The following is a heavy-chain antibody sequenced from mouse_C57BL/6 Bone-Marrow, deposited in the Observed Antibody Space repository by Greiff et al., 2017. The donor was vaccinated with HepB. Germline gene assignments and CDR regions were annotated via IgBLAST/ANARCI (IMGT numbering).Heavy chain of an antibody. CDR3: ATPSTMVTTEFAY. D-gene: IGHD2-2*01. CDR1: GYTFTGYW. Sequence: QVQLQQPGAELVMPGASVKLSCKATGYTFTGYWIEWVKQRPGHGLEWIGEILPGSGSTNYNEKFKGKATFTADTSSNTAYMQLSSLTTEDSAIYYCATPSTMVTTEFAYWGQGTLVTVSA. J-gene: IGHJ3*01. V-gene: IGHV1-9*01. CDR2: ILPGSGST.